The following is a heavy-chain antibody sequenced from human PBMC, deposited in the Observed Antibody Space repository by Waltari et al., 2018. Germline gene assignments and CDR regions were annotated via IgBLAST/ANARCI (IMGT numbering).Heavy chain of an antibody. CDR2: IKQDGSEK. V-gene: IGHV3-7*01. CDR3: ASTSPSGSHWALDY. J-gene: IGHJ4*02. CDR1: GFTFSSYW. Sequence: EVQLVESGGGLVQPGGSLRLSCAASGFTFSSYWMSWVRQDPGKGLEWVANIKQDGSEKYYVDSVKGRFTISRDNAKNSLYLQMNSLRAEDTAVYYCASTSPSGSHWALDYWGQGTLVTVSS. D-gene: IGHD1-26*01.